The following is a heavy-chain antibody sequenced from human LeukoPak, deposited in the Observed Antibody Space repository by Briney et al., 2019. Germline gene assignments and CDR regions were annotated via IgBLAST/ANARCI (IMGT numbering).Heavy chain of an antibody. CDR1: GFTFSSYE. Sequence: GSLRLSCAASGFTFSSYEMNWVRQAPGKGLEWVSYISSSGSTIYYADSVKGRFTISRDNAKNSLYLQMNSLRAEDTAVYYCARESPPFEGSFDYWGQGTLVTVSS. CDR3: ARESPPFEGSFDY. D-gene: IGHD3-9*01. J-gene: IGHJ4*02. V-gene: IGHV3-48*03. CDR2: ISSSGSTI.